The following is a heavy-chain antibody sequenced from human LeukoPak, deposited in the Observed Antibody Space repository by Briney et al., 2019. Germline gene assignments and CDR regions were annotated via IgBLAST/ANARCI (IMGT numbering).Heavy chain of an antibody. Sequence: GRSLRLSCAASGFGFSNYGMHWVRQAPGKGLEWVAVIWDDGSYKYYADSVKGRFTISRDNSKNTLYLQMNSLRAEDTAVYYCAKVIAILGVVIGYFDYWGQGTLVTVSS. CDR2: IWDDGSYK. D-gene: IGHD3-3*01. CDR3: AKVIAILGVVIGYFDY. J-gene: IGHJ4*02. CDR1: GFGFSNYG. V-gene: IGHV3-33*06.